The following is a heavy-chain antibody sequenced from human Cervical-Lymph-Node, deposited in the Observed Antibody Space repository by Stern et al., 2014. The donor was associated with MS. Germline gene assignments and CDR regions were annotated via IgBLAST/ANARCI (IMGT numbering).Heavy chain of an antibody. Sequence: VHLVESGAEVKKPGSSVKVSCKASGGTFSSYAISWVRQAPGQGLEWMGGIIPIFGPANYAQKFQGRVTITADESTSTAYMELSSLRSEDTAVYYCARGPRYCSSTSCYARWFDPWGQGTLVTVSS. V-gene: IGHV1-69*01. CDR2: IIPIFGPA. CDR3: ARGPRYCSSTSCYARWFDP. CDR1: GGTFSSYA. J-gene: IGHJ5*02. D-gene: IGHD2-2*01.